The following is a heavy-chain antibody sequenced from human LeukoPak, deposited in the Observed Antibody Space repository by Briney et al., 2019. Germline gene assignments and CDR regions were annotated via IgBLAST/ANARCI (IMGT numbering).Heavy chain of an antibody. CDR3: AKDLGYYYGSGSSDY. Sequence: GGSLRLFCAASGFTFSSYAMSWLRQAPGKGLEWVSAISGSGGSTYYADSVKGRFTISRDNSKNTLYLQMNSLRAEDTAVYYCAKDLGYYYGSGSSDYWGQGTLVTVSS. CDR2: ISGSGGST. V-gene: IGHV3-23*01. J-gene: IGHJ4*02. D-gene: IGHD3-10*01. CDR1: GFTFSSYA.